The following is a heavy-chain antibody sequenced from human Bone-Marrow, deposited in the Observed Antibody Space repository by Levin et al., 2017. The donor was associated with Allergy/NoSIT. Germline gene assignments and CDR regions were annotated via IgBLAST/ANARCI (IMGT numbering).Heavy chain of an antibody. CDR2: ISGSGSST. CDR1: GFTFNSYA. CDR3: AKGAGWVAGAVALI. V-gene: IGHV3-23*01. J-gene: IGHJ4*02. D-gene: IGHD6-19*01. Sequence: GGSLRLSCAASGFTFNSYALSWVRQAPGKGLEWVSAISGSGSSTYYADSVKGRLTISRDNSKTTLYLQMNSLRAEDTAVYYCAKGAGWVAGAVALIWGQGTLVTVSS.